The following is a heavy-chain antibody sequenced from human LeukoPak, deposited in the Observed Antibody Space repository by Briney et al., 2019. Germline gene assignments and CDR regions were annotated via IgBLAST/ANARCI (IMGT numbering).Heavy chain of an antibody. Sequence: PGRSLRLSCAASGFTFSSYGMHWVRQAPGKGLEWVAVISYDGSNKYYADSVKGRFTISRDNSKNTLYLQMNSLRAEDTAVYYRARDKGATIVFSPEGFDPWGQGTLVTVSS. CDR3: ARDKGATIVFSPEGFDP. V-gene: IGHV3-30*03. J-gene: IGHJ5*02. D-gene: IGHD5-12*01. CDR1: GFTFSSYG. CDR2: ISYDGSNK.